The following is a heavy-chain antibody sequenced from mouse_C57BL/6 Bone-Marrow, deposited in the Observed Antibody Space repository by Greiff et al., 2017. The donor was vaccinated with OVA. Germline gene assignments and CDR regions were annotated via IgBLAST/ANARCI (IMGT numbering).Heavy chain of an antibody. CDR1: GYTFTSYW. Sequence: VQLQESGAELAKPGASVKLSCKASGYTFTSYWMHWVKQRPGQGLEWIGYINPSSGYTKYNQKFKDKATLTADKSSSTAYMQLSSLTYEDSAVYYCAISDLLWLRRFAYWGQGTLVTVSA. D-gene: IGHD2-2*01. J-gene: IGHJ3*01. CDR2: INPSSGYT. CDR3: AISDLLWLRRFAY. V-gene: IGHV1-7*01.